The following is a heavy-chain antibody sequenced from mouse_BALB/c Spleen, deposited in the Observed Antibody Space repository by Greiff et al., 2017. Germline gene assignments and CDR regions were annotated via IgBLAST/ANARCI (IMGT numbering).Heavy chain of an antibody. Sequence: QVQLKQSGAELVRPGVSVKISCKGSGYTFTDYAMHWVKQSHAKSLEWIGVISTYYGDASYNQKFKGKATMTVDKSSSTAYMELARLTSEDSAIYYCARSLYYGSSYWYFDVWGAGTTVTVSS. CDR2: ISTYYGDA. V-gene: IGHV1S137*01. CDR1: GYTFTDYA. CDR3: ARSLYYGSSYWYFDV. D-gene: IGHD1-1*01. J-gene: IGHJ1*01.